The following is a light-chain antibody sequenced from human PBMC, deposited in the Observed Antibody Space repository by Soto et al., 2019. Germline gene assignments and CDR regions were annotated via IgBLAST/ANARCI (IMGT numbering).Light chain of an antibody. CDR1: QSVSSN. J-gene: IGKJ4*01. Sequence: EIVLTQSPGTLSLSPGEIATLSFRASQSVSSNLAWYQQKPGQAPRLLIYDASTRATGSPARISGSGSGTEFTLTISSLQSEDFAVYYCQQYNNWPLTFGGGTKVDIK. V-gene: IGKV3-15*01. CDR3: QQYNNWPLT. CDR2: DAS.